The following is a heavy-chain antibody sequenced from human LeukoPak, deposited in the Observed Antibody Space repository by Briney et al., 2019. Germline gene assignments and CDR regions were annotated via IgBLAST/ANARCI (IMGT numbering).Heavy chain of an antibody. CDR3: ARVMVILSQFDY. D-gene: IGHD3-22*01. Sequence: KPSETLSLTCTVSGGSIGSGGYYWSWIRQHPGKGLEWIGYIYYSGSTYYNPSLKSRVTISVDTSKNQFSLKLSSVTAGDTAVYYCARVMVILSQFDYWGQGTLVTVSS. J-gene: IGHJ4*02. V-gene: IGHV4-31*03. CDR2: IYYSGST. CDR1: GGSIGSGGYY.